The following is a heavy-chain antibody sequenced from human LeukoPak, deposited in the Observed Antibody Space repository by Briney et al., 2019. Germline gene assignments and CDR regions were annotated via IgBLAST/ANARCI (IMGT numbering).Heavy chain of an antibody. J-gene: IGHJ4*02. CDR2: IIPIFGTA. CDR3: ARSYYYDSSGYYYFFGY. V-gene: IGHV1-69*13. D-gene: IGHD3-22*01. Sequence: SVKVSCTASGGTFSSYAISWVRQAPGQGLEWMGGIIPIFGTANYAQKFQGRVTITADESTSTAYMELSSLRSEDTAVYYCARSYYYDSSGYYYFFGYWGQGTLVTVSS. CDR1: GGTFSSYA.